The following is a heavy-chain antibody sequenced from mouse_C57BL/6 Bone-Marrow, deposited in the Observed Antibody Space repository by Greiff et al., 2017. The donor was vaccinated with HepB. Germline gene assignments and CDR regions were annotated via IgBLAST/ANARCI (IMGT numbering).Heavy chain of an antibody. J-gene: IGHJ3*01. CDR3: ARQEVITTVVAPIAY. Sequence: QVQLQQSGAELVKPGASVKISCKASGYAFSSYWMNWVKQRPGKGLEWIGQIYPGDGDTNYNGKFKGKATLTADKSSSTAYMQLSSLTSEDSAVYFCARQEVITTVVAPIAYWGQGTLVTVSA. CDR2: IYPGDGDT. V-gene: IGHV1-80*01. D-gene: IGHD1-1*01. CDR1: GYAFSSYW.